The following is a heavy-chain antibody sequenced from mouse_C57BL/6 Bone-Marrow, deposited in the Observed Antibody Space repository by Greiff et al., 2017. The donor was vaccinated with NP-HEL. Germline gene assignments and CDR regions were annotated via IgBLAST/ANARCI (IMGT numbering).Heavy chain of an antibody. CDR2: IRSKSSNYAT. J-gene: IGHJ3*01. CDR3: VREMGITGTSWFAY. D-gene: IGHD4-1*01. CDR1: GFTFNTYA. V-gene: IGHV10-3*01. Sequence: DVQLQESGGGLVQPKGSLKLSCAASGFTFNTYAMHWVRQAPGKGLEWVARIRSKSSNYATYYADSVKDRFTISRDDSQSMLYLQMNNLKTEDTAMYYCVREMGITGTSWFAYWGQGTLVTVSA.